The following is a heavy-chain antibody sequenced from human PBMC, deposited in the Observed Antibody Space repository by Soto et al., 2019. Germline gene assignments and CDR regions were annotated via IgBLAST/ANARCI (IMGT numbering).Heavy chain of an antibody. Sequence: QEQLAESGGGVVQPGRSLRLSCVASGFILSSYGMHWVRQAPGKGLEWVAVIWDDGSNQYYADSVKGRFTISRDNSKNTLYLQMNSLRAEDTAVYYCARVRSSSSPYYYYGMDVWGQGTTVTVSS. CDR3: ARVRSSSSPYYYYGMDV. CDR1: GFILSSYG. J-gene: IGHJ6*02. D-gene: IGHD6-13*01. V-gene: IGHV3-33*01. CDR2: IWDDGSNQ.